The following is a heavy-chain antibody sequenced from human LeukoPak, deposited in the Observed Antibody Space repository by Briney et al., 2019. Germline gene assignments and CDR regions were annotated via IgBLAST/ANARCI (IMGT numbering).Heavy chain of an antibody. D-gene: IGHD6-19*01. CDR2: LSGSGITT. CDR1: GFTSSNSA. J-gene: IGHJ4*01. CDR3: AKGIYSSGWSYFDY. V-gene: IGHV3-23*01. Sequence: GGSLRLSCAASGFTSSNSAMSWVRQAPGKGLEWVSTLSGSGITTYYADSVKGLFTISRDNSKNTLYLQMNSLRAEDTAVYYCAKGIYSSGWSYFDYWGHGTLVTVSS.